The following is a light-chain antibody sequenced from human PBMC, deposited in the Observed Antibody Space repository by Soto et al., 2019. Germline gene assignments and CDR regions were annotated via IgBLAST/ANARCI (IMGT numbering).Light chain of an antibody. CDR1: QSISSY. CDR2: AAS. V-gene: IGKV1-39*01. CDR3: QQSYSTPYT. J-gene: IGKJ2*01. Sequence: DIQMTQSPSSLSASVGDRVTITCRASQSISSYLNWYQQKPGKAPKLLIYAASSLQSGVPSRFNGSGSGAEFTLTISSLQPEDFATYYGQQSYSTPYTVGQVTKVDIK.